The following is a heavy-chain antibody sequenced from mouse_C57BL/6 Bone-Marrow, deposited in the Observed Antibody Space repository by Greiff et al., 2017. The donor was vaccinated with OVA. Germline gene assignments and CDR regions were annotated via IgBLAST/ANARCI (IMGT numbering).Heavy chain of an antibody. Sequence: EVQLVESGGGLVKPGGSLKLSCAASGFTFSSYAMSWVRQTPEKRLEWVATISDGGSYTYYPDNVKGRFTISRDNAKNNLYLQMSHLKSEDTAMYYCARGNDYSYYCDYWGQGTTLTVSS. D-gene: IGHD2-4*01. CDR3: ARGNDYSYYCDY. V-gene: IGHV5-4*01. CDR1: GFTFSSYA. CDR2: ISDGGSYT. J-gene: IGHJ2*01.